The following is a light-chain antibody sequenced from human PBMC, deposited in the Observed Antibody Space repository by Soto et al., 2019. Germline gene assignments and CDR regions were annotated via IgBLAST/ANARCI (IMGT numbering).Light chain of an antibody. V-gene: IGKV1-5*03. CDR2: QAS. CDR1: ENINKW. CDR3: QEYNTYSRT. J-gene: IGKJ1*01. Sequence: DIQMTQSPSTLSASIGDRVTITCRASENINKWLAWYQQRPGTVPKLLIYQASNLASGIPGRFSGSGSGTDFTLTIISLQAEDFATYYCQEYNTYSRTFGQGTKVDNK.